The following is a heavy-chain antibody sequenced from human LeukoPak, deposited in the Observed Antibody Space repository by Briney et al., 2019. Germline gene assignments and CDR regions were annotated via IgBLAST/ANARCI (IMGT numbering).Heavy chain of an antibody. CDR3: AKQTPSSSWYLVSPFDP. J-gene: IGHJ5*02. V-gene: IGHV3-53*01. Sequence: GGSLRLSCAASGFSVSRNYMNWVRQAPGKGLEWVSVIYSGGSTYYADSVKGRFTISRDNSKNTLYLQMNSLRAEDTAVYYCAKQTPSSSWYLVSPFDPWGQGTLVTVSS. D-gene: IGHD6-13*01. CDR1: GFSVSRNY. CDR2: IYSGGST.